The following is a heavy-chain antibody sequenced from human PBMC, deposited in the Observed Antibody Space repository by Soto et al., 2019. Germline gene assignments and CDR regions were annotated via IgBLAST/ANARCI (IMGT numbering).Heavy chain of an antibody. J-gene: IGHJ6*02. Sequence: EVQLVESGGGLVKPGGSVRLSCVASGLMYSSYSMSWVRQAPGKGLEWVAFISLSGSQINYAASVEGRFTISRDNAKNERYLQLNTGRVRKRAFFSGARVISCVVGTGTSVHQNTEMEVWGQGPRSPSP. V-gene: IGHV3-21*01. CDR2: ISLSGSQI. CDR1: GLMYSSYS. D-gene: IGHD3-16*01. CDR3: ARVISCVVGTGTSVHQNTEMEV.